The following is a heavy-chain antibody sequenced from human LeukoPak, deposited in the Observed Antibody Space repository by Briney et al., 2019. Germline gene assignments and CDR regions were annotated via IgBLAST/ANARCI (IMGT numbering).Heavy chain of an antibody. V-gene: IGHV4-59*01. D-gene: IGHD6-13*01. J-gene: IGHJ4*01. CDR2: IYYSGST. CDR3: ASLYSSTWQRVDY. CDR1: GGSFSGYY. Sequence: KPSETLSLTCAVYGGSFSGYYWSWIRQSPGKGLEWIGYIYYSGSTNYNPSLKSRATIPVDPSKNRFSLRLSSVTAADTAVYYCASLYSSTWQRVDYWGHGILVTVSS.